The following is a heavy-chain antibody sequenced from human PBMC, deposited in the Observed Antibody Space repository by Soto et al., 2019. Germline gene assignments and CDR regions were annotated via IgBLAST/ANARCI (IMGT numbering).Heavy chain of an antibody. V-gene: IGHV5-51*01. CDR3: ARHEVVVVAAGYYYYYGMDV. J-gene: IGHJ6*02. CDR1: GYSFTSYW. D-gene: IGHD2-15*01. Sequence: GESLKISCKGSGYSFTSYWIGWVRQMPGKGLEWMGIIYPGDSDTRYSPPFQGQVTISADKSISTAYLQWSSLKASDTAMYYCARHEVVVVAAGYYYYYGMDVWGQGTTVTVSS. CDR2: IYPGDSDT.